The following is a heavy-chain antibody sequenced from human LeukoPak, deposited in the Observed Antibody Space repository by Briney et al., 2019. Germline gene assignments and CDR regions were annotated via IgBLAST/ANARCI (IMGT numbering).Heavy chain of an antibody. CDR1: GFTFTSSA. V-gene: IGHV1-58*02. CDR3: AADHGGSGSYGGMDV. CDR2: IVVGSGNT. D-gene: IGHD3-10*01. J-gene: IGHJ6*03. Sequence: SVTVSCKASGFTFTSSAMQWVRQARGQRLEWIGWIVVGSGNTNYAQKFQERVTITRDMSTSTAYMELSSLRSEDTAVYYCAADHGGSGSYGGMDVWGKGTTVTVPS.